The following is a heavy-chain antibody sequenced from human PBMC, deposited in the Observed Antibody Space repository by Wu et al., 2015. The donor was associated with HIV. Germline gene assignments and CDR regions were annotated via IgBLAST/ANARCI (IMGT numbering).Heavy chain of an antibody. J-gene: IGHJ5*02. CDR2: ISAYNGNT. D-gene: IGHD2-2*01. CDR1: GYTFTSYG. Sequence: LVQSGAEVKKPGASVKVSCKASGYTFTSYGISWVRQAPGQGLEWMGWISAYNGNTNYAQKLQGRVTMTTDTSTSTAYMELRSLRSDDTAVYYCARDRECASTSCYSRANWFDPWGQGTLVTVSS. V-gene: IGHV1-18*01. CDR3: ARDRECASTSCYSRANWFDP.